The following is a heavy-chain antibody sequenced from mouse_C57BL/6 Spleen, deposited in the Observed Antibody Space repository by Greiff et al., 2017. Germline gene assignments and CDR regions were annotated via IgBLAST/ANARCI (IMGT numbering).Heavy chain of an antibody. V-gene: IGHV1-59*01. CDR2: IDPSDSYT. D-gene: IGHD2-5*01. CDR3: ARKSNHVGFDY. J-gene: IGHJ2*01. CDR1: GYTFTSYW. Sequence: QVQLQQPGAELVRPGTSVKLSCRASGYTFTSYWMHWVKQRPGQGLEWIGVIDPSDSYTNYNQKFKGKATLTVDTSSSTAYMQLSSLTSEDSAVYYCARKSNHVGFDYWGQGTTLTVSS.